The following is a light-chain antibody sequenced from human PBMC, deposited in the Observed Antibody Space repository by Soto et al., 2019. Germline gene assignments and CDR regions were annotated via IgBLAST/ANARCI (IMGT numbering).Light chain of an antibody. V-gene: IGLV2-14*01. CDR3: SSYTSSSTWV. CDR1: SSDDGGYNY. J-gene: IGLJ3*02. CDR2: EFS. Sequence: QSALTQPASVSGSPGQSITISCTGTSSDDGGYNYVSWYQQHPGKAPKLMIYEFSNRPSGVSNRFSGSKSCNTASLTISGLQGEDEDDYYCSSYTSSSTWVFGGGTKLTVL.